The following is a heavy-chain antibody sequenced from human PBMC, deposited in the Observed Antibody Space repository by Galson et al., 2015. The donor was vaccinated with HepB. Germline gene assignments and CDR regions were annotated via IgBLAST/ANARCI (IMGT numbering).Heavy chain of an antibody. D-gene: IGHD6-13*01. J-gene: IGHJ5*02. CDR2: IIPIFGTA. CDR3: ARGPLGDSSSWFWFDP. Sequence: SVKVSCKASGGTFSSYAISWVRQAPGQGLEWMGGIIPIFGTANYAQKFQGRATITADESTSTAYMELSSLRSEDTAVYYCARGPLGDSSSWFWFDPWGQGTLVTVSS. CDR1: GGTFSSYA. V-gene: IGHV1-69*13.